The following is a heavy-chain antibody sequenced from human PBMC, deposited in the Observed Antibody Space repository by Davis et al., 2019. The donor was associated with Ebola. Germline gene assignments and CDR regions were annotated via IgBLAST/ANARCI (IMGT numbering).Heavy chain of an antibody. CDR2: ITTNTASP. CDR1: GYPFTDFA. CDR3: ARGMGELALN. Sequence: AASVKVSCKASGYPFTDFAINWLRQAPGQRFEWLGWITTNTASPTYARGFSERFVFSLDTSVDTAFLQISNLRAEDTAMYYCARGMGELALNWGQGTLVTVSS. J-gene: IGHJ4*02. V-gene: IGHV7-4-1*02. D-gene: IGHD3-16*01.